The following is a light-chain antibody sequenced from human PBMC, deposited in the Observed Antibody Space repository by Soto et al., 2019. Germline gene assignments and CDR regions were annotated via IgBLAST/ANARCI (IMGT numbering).Light chain of an antibody. V-gene: IGLV2-14*01. Sequence: QSALTQPASVSGSPGQSITISCTGTSSDVGGYNYVSWYQQHPGKAPKLIIYEVNNRPSGVSNRFSGSKSGNTASLTISGLQAEDEADYYCSSFTGSSTQVLGGGTKLTVL. CDR2: EVN. CDR1: SSDVGGYNY. J-gene: IGLJ3*02. CDR3: SSFTGSSTQV.